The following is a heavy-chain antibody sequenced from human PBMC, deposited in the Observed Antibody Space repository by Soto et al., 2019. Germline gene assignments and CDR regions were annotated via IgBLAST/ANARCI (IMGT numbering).Heavy chain of an antibody. Sequence: GGSLRLSCAASGFTFSSYWMSWVRQAPGKGLEWVANIKQDGSEKYYVDSVKGRFTISRDNAKNSLYLQMNSLGAEDTAVYYCARDGSIAARPGGWFDPWGQGTLVTVSS. V-gene: IGHV3-7*03. CDR2: IKQDGSEK. CDR3: ARDGSIAARPGGWFDP. J-gene: IGHJ5*02. CDR1: GFTFSSYW. D-gene: IGHD6-6*01.